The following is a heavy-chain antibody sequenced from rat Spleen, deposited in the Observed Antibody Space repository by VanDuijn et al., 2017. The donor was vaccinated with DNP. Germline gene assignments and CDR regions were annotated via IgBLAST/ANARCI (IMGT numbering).Heavy chain of an antibody. CDR1: GFSFSNHG. D-gene: IGHD1-6*01. Sequence: EVQLAESGGGLVQPGGSLKLSCTTSGFSFSNHGMAWVRQAPTKGLEWVASISNSGDTTHYLDSVKGRFTISRDASKRAVYLQMDSLRSEDTATDYCAAGRLRISGWFAYWGQGTLVTVSS. J-gene: IGHJ3*01. CDR3: AAGRLRISGWFAY. CDR2: ISNSGDTT. V-gene: IGHV5S13*01.